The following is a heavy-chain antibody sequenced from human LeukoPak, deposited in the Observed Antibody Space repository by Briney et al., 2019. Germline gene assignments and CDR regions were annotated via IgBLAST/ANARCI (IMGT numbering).Heavy chain of an antibody. J-gene: IGHJ4*02. CDR2: INHSGST. V-gene: IGHV4-34*01. CDR3: ARGRMHYDSSGYYYVRRSYFDY. Sequence: PSETLSLTCAVYGGSFSGYYWSWIRQPPGKGLEWIGEINHSGSTNYNPSLKSRVTISVDTSKNQFSLKLSSVTAADTAVYYCARGRMHYDSSGYYYVRRSYFDYWGQGTLVTVSS. D-gene: IGHD3-22*01. CDR1: GGSFSGYY.